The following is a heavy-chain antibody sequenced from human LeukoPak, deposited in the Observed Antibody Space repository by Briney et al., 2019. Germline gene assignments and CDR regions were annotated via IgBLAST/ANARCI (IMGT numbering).Heavy chain of an antibody. CDR2: IRHDASSQ. J-gene: IGHJ4*02. Sequence: GGSLRLSCTESGSSFITYGMHWVRQAPGKGLEWVAFIRHDASSQYYADSGKGRFTISRDSCKDTLYVQMNSLRTEDTAVYFCAKYRLEFYGSARYYFDSWGQGSLVTVSS. V-gene: IGHV3-30*02. CDR3: AKYRLEFYGSARYYFDS. D-gene: IGHD3-10*01. CDR1: GSSFITYG.